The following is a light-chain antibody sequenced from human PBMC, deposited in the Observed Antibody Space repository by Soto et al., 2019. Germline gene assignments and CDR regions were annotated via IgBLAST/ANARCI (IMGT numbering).Light chain of an antibody. Sequence: QSALTQPASVSGSPGQSITISCIGTSSDVGAYDLVSWYQQHPGKAPKLMIYEVSNRPSGVSNRFSGSKSGNTASLTISGLQAEDEADYYCSSYTSRSTLDYVFGSGTKVTVL. CDR1: SSDVGAYDL. J-gene: IGLJ1*01. CDR3: SSYTSRSTLDYV. CDR2: EVS. V-gene: IGLV2-14*02.